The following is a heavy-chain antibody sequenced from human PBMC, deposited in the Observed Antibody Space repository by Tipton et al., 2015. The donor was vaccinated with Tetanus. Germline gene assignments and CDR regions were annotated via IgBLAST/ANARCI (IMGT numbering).Heavy chain of an antibody. CDR1: GFIFSSYG. Sequence: CAASGFIFSSYGIHWVRQAPGKWLEWVAVSWYDGTDKYYADSVKGRFTISRDNSKNTLYLQMNSLRAEDTAVYYCAREADCSGGSCFSGVFDNWGQGTQVTVSS. V-gene: IGHV3-33*01. D-gene: IGHD2-15*01. CDR2: SWYDGTDK. J-gene: IGHJ4*02. CDR3: AREADCSGGSCFSGVFDN.